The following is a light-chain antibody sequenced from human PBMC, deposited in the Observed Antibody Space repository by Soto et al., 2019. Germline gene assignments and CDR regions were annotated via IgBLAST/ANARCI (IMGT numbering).Light chain of an antibody. V-gene: IGKV1-5*01. Sequence: DIQMTQSPSTLSASVGDRVTITCRASQTISSWLAWYQQKPGKAPDLLIYDASSLQDGAPSRFSGRGSGTEFTLTISSLQTDDFATYFCQEYITFPYTFGQGTKLEIK. CDR2: DAS. CDR1: QTISSW. CDR3: QEYITFPYT. J-gene: IGKJ2*01.